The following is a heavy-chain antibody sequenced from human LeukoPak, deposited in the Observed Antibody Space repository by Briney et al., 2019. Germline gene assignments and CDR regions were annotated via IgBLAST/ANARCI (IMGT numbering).Heavy chain of an antibody. J-gene: IGHJ4*02. CDR3: ARGDFFGY. CDR2: INHSGST. V-gene: IGHV4-34*01. D-gene: IGHD3-3*01. Sequence: SETLSLTCAVYGGSFSGYYWSWIRQPPRQGLEWIGEINHSGSTNYNPSLKSRVTISVDTSKNQFSLKLSSVTAADTSVYYCARGDFFGYWGQGTLVTVSS. CDR1: GGSFSGYY.